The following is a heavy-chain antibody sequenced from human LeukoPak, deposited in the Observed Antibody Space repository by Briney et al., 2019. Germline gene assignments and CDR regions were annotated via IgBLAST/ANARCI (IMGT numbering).Heavy chain of an antibody. CDR2: IIPILGIA. J-gene: IGHJ4*02. D-gene: IGHD3-22*01. Sequence: ASVKVSCKAPGGTFSSYAISWVRQAPGQGLEWMGRIIPILGIANYAQKFQGRVTITADKCTSTADMELSSLRSEDTAVYYCASATDHYYDSSGYPFYFDYWGQGTLVTVSS. CDR3: ASATDHYYDSSGYPFYFDY. CDR1: GGTFSSYA. V-gene: IGHV1-69*04.